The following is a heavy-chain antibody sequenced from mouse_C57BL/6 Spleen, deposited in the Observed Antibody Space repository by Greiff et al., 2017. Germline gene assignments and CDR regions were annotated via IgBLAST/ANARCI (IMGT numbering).Heavy chain of an antibody. CDR2: ISYDGSN. CDR3: ARGGDYYSNYSWFAY. D-gene: IGHD2-5*01. V-gene: IGHV3-6*01. J-gene: IGHJ3*01. CDR1: GYSITSGYY. Sequence: ESGPGLVKPSPSLSLTCSVTGYSITSGYYWNWIRQFPGNKLEWMGYISYDGSNNYNPSLKNRISITRDTSKNQFFLKLNSVTTEDTATYYCARGGDYYSNYSWFAYWGQGTLVTVSA.